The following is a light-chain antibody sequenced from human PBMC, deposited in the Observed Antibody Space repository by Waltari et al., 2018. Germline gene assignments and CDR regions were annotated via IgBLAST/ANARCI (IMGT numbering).Light chain of an antibody. CDR3: QQYYSTPL. CDR2: AAS. Sequence: DIQMTQSPSSLSASVGDRVTITCRASQGISNSLAWYQQKPGKAPKLLLYAASRLESGVPARFSGSGSGTDYTLTISSLQPEDFATYYCQQYYSTPLFGGGTKVEIK. J-gene: IGKJ4*01. V-gene: IGKV1-NL1*01. CDR1: QGISNS.